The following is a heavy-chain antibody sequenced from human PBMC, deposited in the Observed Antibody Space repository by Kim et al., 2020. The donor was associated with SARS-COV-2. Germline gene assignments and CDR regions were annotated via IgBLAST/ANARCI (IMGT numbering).Heavy chain of an antibody. CDR2: ISGSGGST. Sequence: GGSLRLSCAASGFTFSSYAMSWVRQAPGKGLEWVSAISGSGGSTYSADSVKGRFTISRDNSKNTLYLQMNSLRADDTAVYYCSKASDFWYGDGQSALSYYYYYVDVWGKGTTVTVSS. V-gene: IGHV3-23*01. D-gene: IGHD3-3*01. CDR3: SKASDFWYGDGQSALSYYYYYVDV. J-gene: IGHJ6*03. CDR1: GFTFSSYA.